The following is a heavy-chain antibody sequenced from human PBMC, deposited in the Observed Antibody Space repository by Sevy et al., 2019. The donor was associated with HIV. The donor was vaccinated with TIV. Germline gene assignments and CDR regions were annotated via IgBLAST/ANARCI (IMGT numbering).Heavy chain of an antibody. CDR1: GFTFSSYW. Sequence: GGSLRLSSAASGFTFSSYWMNWVRQAPGKGLEWVANIKQDGSEKYYVDSVKGRFTISRDNAKNSLYLQMNSLRAEDTAVYYCARDRGRYCSGGSCFIDYWGQGTLVTVSS. D-gene: IGHD2-15*01. J-gene: IGHJ4*02. CDR2: IKQDGSEK. V-gene: IGHV3-7*01. CDR3: ARDRGRYCSGGSCFIDY.